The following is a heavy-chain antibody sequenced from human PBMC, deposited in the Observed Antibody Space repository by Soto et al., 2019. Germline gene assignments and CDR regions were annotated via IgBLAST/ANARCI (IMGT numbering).Heavy chain of an antibody. CDR3: AKDRLRGGFLTTATTNGMDV. D-gene: IGHD1-26*01. V-gene: IGHV3-30*18. CDR1: GFTFSSYG. CDR2: ISYDGSNK. Sequence: PGGSLRLSCAASGFTFSSYGMHWVCQAPGKGLEWVALISYDGSNKYYVDSVKGRFTISRDNSKNTLFLQMNSLRAGDTAVYYCAKDRLRGGFLTTATTNGMDVWGQGTTVTVSS. J-gene: IGHJ6*02.